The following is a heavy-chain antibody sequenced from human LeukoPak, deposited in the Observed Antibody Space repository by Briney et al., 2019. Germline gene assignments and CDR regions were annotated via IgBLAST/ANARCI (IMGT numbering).Heavy chain of an antibody. Sequence: ASVKVSCKASGYTFTGYYMHWVRQAPGQGLEWMGWINPNSGGTNYAQKFQGRVTMTRDTSIGTAYMELSRLRSDDTAVYYCARLDYGGHPLRYWGQGTLVTVSS. V-gene: IGHV1-2*02. CDR1: GYTFTGYY. CDR2: INPNSGGT. D-gene: IGHD4-23*01. J-gene: IGHJ4*02. CDR3: ARLDYGGHPLRY.